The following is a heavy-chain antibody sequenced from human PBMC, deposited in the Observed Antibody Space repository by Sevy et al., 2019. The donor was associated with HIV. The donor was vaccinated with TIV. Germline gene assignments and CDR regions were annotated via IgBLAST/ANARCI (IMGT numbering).Heavy chain of an antibody. Sequence: GGSLRLSCAASGFTFSSYSMHWVRQGPGKGLEWLSYINSRSSSISYTESVKGRFTISRDNAKNSLFLQMDSLRADDTAVYFCARDPRRLEPSYLDYWGQGILVTVSS. CDR1: GFTFSSYS. J-gene: IGHJ4*02. CDR2: INSRSSSI. CDR3: ARDPRRLEPSYLDY. D-gene: IGHD1-1*01. V-gene: IGHV3-48*01.